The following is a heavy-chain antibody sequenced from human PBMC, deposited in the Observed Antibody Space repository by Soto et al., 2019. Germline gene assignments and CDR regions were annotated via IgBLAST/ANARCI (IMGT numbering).Heavy chain of an antibody. Sequence: ASVKVSCKASGYTFTGYYMHWVRQAPGQGLEWMGWINPNSGGTNYAQKFQGWVTMTRDTSISTAYMELSRLRSDDTAVYYCARDRVGAHIAAAGNVFDYWGQGTLVTVSS. V-gene: IGHV1-2*04. CDR2: INPNSGGT. D-gene: IGHD6-13*01. CDR1: GYTFTGYY. CDR3: ARDRVGAHIAAAGNVFDY. J-gene: IGHJ4*02.